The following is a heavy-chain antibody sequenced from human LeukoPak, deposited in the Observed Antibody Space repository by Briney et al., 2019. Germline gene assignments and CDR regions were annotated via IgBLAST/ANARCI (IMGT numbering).Heavy chain of an antibody. D-gene: IGHD3-22*01. J-gene: IGHJ4*02. CDR3: ARACVYYDSSGCDY. CDR1: GFTFSSYW. V-gene: IGHV3-7*04. Sequence: PGGSLRLSCAASGFTFSSYWMSWVRQAPGKGLEWVANIKQDGSEKYYVDSVKGRFTISRDNAKNSLYLQMNSLRVEDTAVYYCARACVYYDSSGCDYWGQGTLVTVSS. CDR2: IKQDGSEK.